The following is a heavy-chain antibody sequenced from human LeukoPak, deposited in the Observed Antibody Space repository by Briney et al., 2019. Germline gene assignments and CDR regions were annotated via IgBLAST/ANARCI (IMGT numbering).Heavy chain of an antibody. CDR2: IYYSGST. CDR1: GGSINNYY. J-gene: IGHJ4*02. V-gene: IGHV4-59*01. CDR3: GRSRSYDYVWGSPQVPLYYFDY. D-gene: IGHD3-16*01. Sequence: PSETLSLTCTVSGGSINNYYWSWIRQPPGKGLEWIGYIYYSGSTNYNPSLKSRVTISVDTSKNQFSLKLSSVTAADTAVYYCGRSRSYDYVWGSPQVPLYYFDYWGQGTLVTVSS.